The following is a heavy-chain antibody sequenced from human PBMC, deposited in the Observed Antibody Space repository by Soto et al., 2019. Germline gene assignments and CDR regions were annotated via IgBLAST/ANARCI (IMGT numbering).Heavy chain of an antibody. CDR3: ARQRGWFGEAPTNYGMDV. CDR2: IYHSGST. CDR1: GGSPSTCSYS. V-gene: IGHV4-30-2*01. Sequence: TSETLPLTYAVSGGSPSTCSYSWSWIRHAPGKGLEWIGYIYHSGSTYYNPSLKSRVTISVDRSKNQFSLKLSSVTAADTAVYYCARQRGWFGEAPTNYGMDVWGQGTTVT. J-gene: IGHJ6*02. D-gene: IGHD3-10*01.